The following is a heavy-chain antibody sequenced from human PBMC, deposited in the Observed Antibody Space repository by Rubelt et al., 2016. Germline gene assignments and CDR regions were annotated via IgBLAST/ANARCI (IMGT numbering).Heavy chain of an antibody. CDR2: IIPILGIA. Sequence: TFSSYAISWVRQAPGQGLEWMGRIIPILGIANYVQKFQGRVTMTRDTSTSTVYMELSSLRSDDTAVYYCARELNDFDIWGQGTMVTVSS. CDR1: TFSSYA. J-gene: IGHJ3*02. V-gene: IGHV1-69*04. CDR3: ARELNDFDI.